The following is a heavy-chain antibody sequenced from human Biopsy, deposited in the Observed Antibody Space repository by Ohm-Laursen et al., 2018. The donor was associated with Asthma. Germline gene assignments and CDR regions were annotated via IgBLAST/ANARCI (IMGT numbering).Heavy chain of an antibody. Sequence: SSVKVSCKAPGGTFSNFAISWVRQAPGQGLEWLGGIMTVFGTTNCAQKFQGRVTITADESTSTAYMEVTSLRSGDTAIYYCARCQVGYSSGWSLLLKKIYYSGMDVWGQGTAVTVSS. D-gene: IGHD6-19*01. CDR1: GGTFSNFA. J-gene: IGHJ6*02. CDR2: IMTVFGTT. V-gene: IGHV1-69*01. CDR3: ARCQVGYSSGWSLLLKKIYYSGMDV.